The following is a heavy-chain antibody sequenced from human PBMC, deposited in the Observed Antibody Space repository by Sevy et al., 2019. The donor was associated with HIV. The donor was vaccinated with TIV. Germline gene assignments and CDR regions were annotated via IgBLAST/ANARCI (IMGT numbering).Heavy chain of an antibody. CDR3: VRAPRDYYLDL. J-gene: IGHJ2*01. CDR2: ISNDGNTK. Sequence: GSLRLSCAASGFTFSDYYMNYIRQAPGKGLEWVSYISNDGNTKHYADSVKGRFTISRDNAKNSLHLQMNSLRAEDTASYYCVRAPRDYYLDLWGRGTLVTVSS. D-gene: IGHD4-17*01. CDR1: GFTFSDYY. V-gene: IGHV3-11*01.